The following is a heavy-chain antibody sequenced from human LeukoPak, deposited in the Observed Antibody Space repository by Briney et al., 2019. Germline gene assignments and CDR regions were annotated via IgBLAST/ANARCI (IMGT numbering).Heavy chain of an antibody. CDR2: ISGSGGST. V-gene: IGHV3-23*01. D-gene: IGHD2-15*01. J-gene: IGHJ5*02. Sequence: GGSLRLSCAASGFTFSSYAMSWVRQAPGKGLEWVSAISGSGGSTYYADSVKGRFTISRDNSKNTLYLQMNSLRAEDTAVYYCAQDPSGYCSGGSCYSGWFDPWGQGTLVTVSS. CDR3: AQDPSGYCSGGSCYSGWFDP. CDR1: GFTFSSYA.